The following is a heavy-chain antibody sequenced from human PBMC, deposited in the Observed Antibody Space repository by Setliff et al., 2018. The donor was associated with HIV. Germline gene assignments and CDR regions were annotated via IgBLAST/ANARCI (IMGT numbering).Heavy chain of an antibody. CDR2: INHSGST. V-gene: IGHV4-38-2*02. D-gene: IGHD3-16*01. J-gene: IGHJ4*02. Sequence: SETLSLTCTVSGDFISSDYYWSWIRQPPGKGLEWIGEINHSGSTYYNPSLRSRVSLSVDTSKNQFSLRLSSVTASDTAVYYCARMVSDYIGHSDYWGQGTLVTVSS. CDR3: ARMVSDYIGHSDY. CDR1: GDFISSDYY.